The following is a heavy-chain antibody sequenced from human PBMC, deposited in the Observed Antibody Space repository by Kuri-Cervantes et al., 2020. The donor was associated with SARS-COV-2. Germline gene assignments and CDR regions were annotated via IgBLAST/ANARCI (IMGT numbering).Heavy chain of an antibody. Sequence: GSLRLSCTVSGGSISSSSYYWGWIRQPPGKGLEWIGYIYYSGSTNYDPSLKSRVTMSVDTSKNQFSLKLSSVTAADTAVYYCAREIRGFSGWFDPWGQGTLVTVSS. V-gene: IGHV4-61*05. CDR3: AREIRGFSGWFDP. J-gene: IGHJ5*02. CDR2: IYYSGST. CDR1: GGSISSSSYY. D-gene: IGHD2/OR15-2a*01.